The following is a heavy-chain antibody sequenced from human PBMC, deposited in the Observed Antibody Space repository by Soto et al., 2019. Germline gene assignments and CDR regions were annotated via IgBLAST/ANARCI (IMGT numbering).Heavy chain of an antibody. D-gene: IGHD2-2*01. CDR2: INDSGST. CDR1: GGSFSGYY. J-gene: IGHJ3*02. Sequence: SETLSLTCAVYGGSFSGYYWSWIRQPPGKGLEWIGEINDSGSTNYRPSLKSRVTISADTSKKQFSLNVTSVTAADTAVYYCARGECSSNYCFTRWALDIWGQGTVVTVSS. CDR3: ARGECSSNYCFTRWALDI. V-gene: IGHV4-34*01.